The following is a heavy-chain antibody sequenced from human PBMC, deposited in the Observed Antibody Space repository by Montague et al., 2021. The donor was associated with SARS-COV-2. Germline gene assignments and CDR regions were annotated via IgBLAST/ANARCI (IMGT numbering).Heavy chain of an antibody. V-gene: IGHV3-23*01. J-gene: IGHJ4*02. D-gene: IGHD6-19*01. CDR3: AKDRFSSGWFGGLDY. CDR2: ISGSGGST. Sequence: SLRLSCAASGFTFSSYTITWVRQAPGKGLEWVPGISGSGGSTYYSDSVKGRFTISRDNSKNTLYLQMNSLRAGDTAVYYCAKDRFSSGWFGGLDYWGQGTLVTVSS. CDR1: GFTFSSYT.